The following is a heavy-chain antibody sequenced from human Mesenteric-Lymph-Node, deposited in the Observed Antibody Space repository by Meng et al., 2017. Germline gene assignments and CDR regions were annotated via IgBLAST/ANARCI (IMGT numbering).Heavy chain of an antibody. CDR2: ISSSGSYI. CDR1: GFTFTSYT. V-gene: IGHV3-21*01. D-gene: IGHD2/OR15-2a*01. J-gene: IGHJ3*02. Sequence: GESLKISCAASGFTFTSYTLNWVRQAPGKGPEWVASISSSGSYIHYADSVEGRFAISRDNAKNSVYLQMNSLRAEDTAVYYCARRNNGFDIWGQGTMVTVSS. CDR3: ARRNNGFDI.